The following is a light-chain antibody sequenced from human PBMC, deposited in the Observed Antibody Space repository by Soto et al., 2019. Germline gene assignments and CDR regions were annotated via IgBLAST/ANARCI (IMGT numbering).Light chain of an antibody. CDR2: KAS. J-gene: IGKJ4*01. CDR1: QSINNW. Sequence: DIQMTQSPSTLSASEGDRVTITCRASQSINNWLAWYQQKPGKAPKRLISKASNLKSGGPSRFSGTGSGTEFSLSISSLRPDDVATHYCQQYDSYPFAFGGGTKVEI. V-gene: IGKV1-5*03. CDR3: QQYDSYPFA.